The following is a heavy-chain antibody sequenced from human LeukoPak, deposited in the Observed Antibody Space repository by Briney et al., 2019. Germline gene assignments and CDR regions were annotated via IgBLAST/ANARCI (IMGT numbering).Heavy chain of an antibody. CDR1: GYTFTAYH. CDR3: ARGVTETTTGLTKFDP. Sequence: GASVKVSCKASGYTFTAYHIHWVRQAPGQGLEWVGWVNPNSGDTHYAQSFQGRVTMTRDTSINTVYMDMSRLTSDDAAAYYCARGVTETTTGLTKFDPWGQGTMVTVSS. V-gene: IGHV1-2*02. J-gene: IGHJ5*02. D-gene: IGHD1-1*01. CDR2: VNPNSGDT.